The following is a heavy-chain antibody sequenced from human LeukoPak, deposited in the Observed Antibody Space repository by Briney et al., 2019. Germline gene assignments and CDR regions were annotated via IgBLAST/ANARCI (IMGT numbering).Heavy chain of an antibody. J-gene: IGHJ4*02. Sequence: KPGESLKISCKGSGYSFTNYWIGWVRQMPGKGLEWMGIVYPSDSDTRYSPSFQGQVTISVDKSITTAYLQWSSLKASDTAMYYCARPSLTYYDSGTYYPAYFDYWGQGTLVTVSS. CDR3: ARPSLTYYDSGTYYPAYFDY. D-gene: IGHD3-10*01. CDR2: VYPSDSDT. V-gene: IGHV5-51*03. CDR1: GYSFTNYW.